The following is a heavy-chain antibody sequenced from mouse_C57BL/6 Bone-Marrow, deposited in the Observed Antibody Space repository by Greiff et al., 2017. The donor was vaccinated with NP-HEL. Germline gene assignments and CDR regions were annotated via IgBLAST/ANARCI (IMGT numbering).Heavy chain of an antibody. J-gene: IGHJ4*01. CDR1: GYTFTSYW. CDR3: ARIFYDYDAMDD. V-gene: IGHV1-59*01. Sequence: VQLQQPGAELVRPGTSVKLSCKASGYTFTSYWMHWVKQRPGQGLEWIGVIDPSDSYTNYNQKFKGKATLTVDTSSSTAYMQLSSLTSEDSAVYYCARIFYDYDAMDDWGQGTSVTVSS. CDR2: IDPSDSYT. D-gene: IGHD2-1*01.